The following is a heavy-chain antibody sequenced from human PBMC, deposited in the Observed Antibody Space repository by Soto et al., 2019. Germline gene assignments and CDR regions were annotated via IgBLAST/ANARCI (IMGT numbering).Heavy chain of an antibody. Sequence: ESVGGVVQPGRSLRLSCAASGFTFSSYGMHWVRQAPGKGLEWVAVISYDGSNKYYADSVKGRFTISRDNSKNTLYLQMNSLRAEDTAVYYCAKDLPKYSYGYRKDDWFDPWGQGTLVTVSS. CDR2: ISYDGSNK. D-gene: IGHD5-18*01. V-gene: IGHV3-30*18. CDR1: GFTFSSYG. J-gene: IGHJ5*02. CDR3: AKDLPKYSYGYRKDDWFDP.